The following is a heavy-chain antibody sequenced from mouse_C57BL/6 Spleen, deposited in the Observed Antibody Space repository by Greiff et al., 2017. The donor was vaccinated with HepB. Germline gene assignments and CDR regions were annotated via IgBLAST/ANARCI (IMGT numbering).Heavy chain of an antibody. CDR3: ARSPLRRYFDV. CDR1: GYTFTSYW. J-gene: IGHJ1*03. CDR2: IHPNSGST. Sequence: QVQLQQPGAELVKPGASVKLSCKASGYTFTSYWMHWVKQRPGQGLEWIGMIHPNSGSTNYNEKFKSKATLTVDKSSSTAYMQLSSLTSEDSAVYYCARSPLRRYFDVWGTGTTVTVSS. D-gene: IGHD2-12*01. V-gene: IGHV1-64*01.